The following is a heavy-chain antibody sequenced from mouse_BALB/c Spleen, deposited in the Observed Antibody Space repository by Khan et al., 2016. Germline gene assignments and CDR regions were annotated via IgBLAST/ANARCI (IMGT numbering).Heavy chain of an antibody. J-gene: IGHJ2*01. Sequence: EVQLQESGPGLVKPSQSLSLTCTVTGYSITSDYAWNWIRQFPGNKLEWMGYISYSGSTSYNPSLKSRFSISRDPSTNQFYLQLISVTTEDTATDYCASYYGSSYYFDYWGQGTTLTVS. V-gene: IGHV3-2*02. CDR2: ISYSGST. D-gene: IGHD1-1*01. CDR3: ASYYGSSYYFDY. CDR1: GYSITSDYA.